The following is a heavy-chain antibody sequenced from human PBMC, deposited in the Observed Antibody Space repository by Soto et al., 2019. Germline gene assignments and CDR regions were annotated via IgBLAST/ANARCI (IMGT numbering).Heavy chain of an antibody. CDR1: GGSISSGGYY. V-gene: IGHV4-31*03. CDR3: AIYDSSGSRGFQH. D-gene: IGHD3-22*01. J-gene: IGHJ1*01. CDR2: IYYSGST. Sequence: QVQLQESGPGLVKPSQTLPLTCTVSGGSISSGGYYWSWIRQHPGKGLEWIGYIYYSGSTYYKPSLKSRVTISVETSKNQFSLKLSSVTAADTAVYYCAIYDSSGSRGFQHWGQGTLVTVSS.